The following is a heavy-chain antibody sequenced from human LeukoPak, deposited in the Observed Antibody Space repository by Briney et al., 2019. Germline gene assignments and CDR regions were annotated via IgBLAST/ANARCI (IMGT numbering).Heavy chain of an antibody. CDR1: GFTLSDHY. CDR3: ARVPWFGESGFDY. V-gene: IGHV3-72*01. Sequence: GGSLRLSCAASGFTLSDHYMDWVRQAPGKGLEWVGRVRNRANGYRTEYAASVEGRFTVSGDASRNSLYLQMNSLKTEDTAVYYCARVPWFGESGFDYWGQGTLVTVSS. D-gene: IGHD3-10*01. CDR2: VRNRANGYRT. J-gene: IGHJ4*02.